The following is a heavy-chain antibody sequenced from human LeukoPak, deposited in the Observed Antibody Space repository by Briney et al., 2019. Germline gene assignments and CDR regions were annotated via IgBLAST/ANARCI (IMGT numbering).Heavy chain of an antibody. J-gene: IGHJ4*02. CDR3: AKIGSYDSIGYYFDY. V-gene: IGHV4-59*03. CDR1: GDSISSYY. Sequence: PSETLSLTCIVSGDSISSYYWSWIRQPPGKGLEWIGYVYHSGGTTYNPSLQSRVSISVDTSNNQVSLRLHSGTAADTAIYYCAKIGSYDSIGYYFDYWGQGALVTVSS. CDR2: VYHSGGT. D-gene: IGHD3-22*01.